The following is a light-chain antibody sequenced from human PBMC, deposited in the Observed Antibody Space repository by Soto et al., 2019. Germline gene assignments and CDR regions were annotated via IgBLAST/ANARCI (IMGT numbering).Light chain of an antibody. J-gene: IGKJ1*01. Sequence: DIQMTQSPSTLSASVGDRVTITCRASQSCGGLLAWYQQRPGKAPKLLIYDVSSLQSGVPSRFSGSGSGTEFTLTISSLQPDDFATYYCQHYKMYSPWTFGQGTKVDIK. CDR3: QHYKMYSPWT. V-gene: IGKV1-5*01. CDR2: DVS. CDR1: QSCGGL.